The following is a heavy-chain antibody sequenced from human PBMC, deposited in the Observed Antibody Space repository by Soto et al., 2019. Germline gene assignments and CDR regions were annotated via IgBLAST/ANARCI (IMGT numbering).Heavy chain of an antibody. CDR2: LNIDGSTR. V-gene: IGHV3-23*01. CDR3: AGGYNFVDY. Sequence: GSLRLSCAASGFTFSSYAMSWVRQAPGKGLEWVARLNIDGSTRNYADSVKGRFTISRDNSKNTLYLQMNSLRADDTAVYFCAGGYNFVDYWGQGTLVTVSS. D-gene: IGHD5-18*01. J-gene: IGHJ4*02. CDR1: GFTFSSYA.